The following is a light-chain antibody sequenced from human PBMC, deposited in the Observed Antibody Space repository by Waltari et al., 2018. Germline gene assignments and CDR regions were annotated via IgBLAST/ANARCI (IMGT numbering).Light chain of an antibody. V-gene: IGLV2-11*01. CDR3: LAFRGGNTWV. CDR2: DVN. Sequence: QAALTQPPSVSKSLGQAVTISCTGTSNDVGGYNDVSWYPQYPGTAPLLVISDVNFPPAGVSDGCSGSKSGKRASLSFSGRQAEDEADYYCLAFRGGNTWVFGGGTRRTVL. CDR1: SNDVGGYND. J-gene: IGLJ3*02.